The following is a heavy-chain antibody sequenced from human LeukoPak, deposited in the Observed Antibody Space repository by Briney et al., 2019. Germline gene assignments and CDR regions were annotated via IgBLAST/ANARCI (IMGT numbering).Heavy chain of an antibody. CDR2: IIPIFVTA. Sequence: SVKVSCKASGGTFSNYAINWVRQAPGQGLEWMGGIIPIFVTAHYSQTFQGRVTITADEPTSTAYMELSSLRTGDTAMYYCARGTSGWYSEYWGQGTLVTVSS. D-gene: IGHD6-19*01. CDR1: GGTFSNYA. CDR3: ARGTSGWYSEY. J-gene: IGHJ4*02. V-gene: IGHV1-69*13.